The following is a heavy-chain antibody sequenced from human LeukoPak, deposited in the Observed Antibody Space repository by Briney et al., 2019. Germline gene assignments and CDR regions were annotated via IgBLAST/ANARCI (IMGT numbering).Heavy chain of an antibody. CDR1: GFTFSSYA. CDR3: AKAIRARVRSIWDNWFDP. J-gene: IGHJ5*02. D-gene: IGHD6-6*01. Sequence: GGSLRLSCAASGFTFSSYAMHWVRQAPGKGLEWVAFIRYDGSNKYYADSVKGRFTISRDNSRNTLYLQMNSLRAEDTAVYYCAKAIRARVRSIWDNWFDPWGQGTLVTVSS. V-gene: IGHV3-30*02. CDR2: IRYDGSNK.